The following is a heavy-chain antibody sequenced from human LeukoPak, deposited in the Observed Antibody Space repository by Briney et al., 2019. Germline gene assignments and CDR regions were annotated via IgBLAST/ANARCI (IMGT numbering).Heavy chain of an antibody. D-gene: IGHD2-15*01. CDR3: ARTGYCTGGSCYGGYFDP. V-gene: IGHV4-61*01. Sequence: SETLSLTCSVSGDSVSRDTFYWSWIRQPPGKGLEWIAYIYYTGSTKYYPSLKSRVIISIDTSKNQFSLKVNSVTEADTAVYYCARTGYCTGGSCYGGYFDPWGQGTLVSVS. J-gene: IGHJ5*02. CDR2: IYYTGST. CDR1: GDSVSRDTFY.